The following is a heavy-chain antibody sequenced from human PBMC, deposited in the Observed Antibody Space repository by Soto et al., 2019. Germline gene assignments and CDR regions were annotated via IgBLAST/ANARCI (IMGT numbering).Heavy chain of an antibody. CDR3: ARGGSSSDYGMDV. Sequence: EVQLVESGGGLVQPGGSLRLSCAASGFTFSTYSMNWVRQAPGKGLEWVSYISSRSYTIYYVDSVKGRFTISRDSAKNSLYLQMNSLRGEDTAGYYCARGGSSSDYGMDVWGQGTTVTVSS. CDR2: ISSRSYTI. V-gene: IGHV3-48*01. D-gene: IGHD6-6*01. J-gene: IGHJ6*02. CDR1: GFTFSTYS.